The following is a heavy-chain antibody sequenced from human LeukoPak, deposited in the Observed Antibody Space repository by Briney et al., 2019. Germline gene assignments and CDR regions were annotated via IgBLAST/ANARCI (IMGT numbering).Heavy chain of an antibody. CDR2: ISYDGSNK. CDR1: EFTFSNYG. Sequence: GGSLRLSCAASEFTFSNYGMHWVRQAPGKGLEWVAVISYDGSNKYYADSVKGRFTISRDNSKNTLYLQMNRLRAEDTAIYYCARDWYYNILTGYDYWGQGTLVTVSS. J-gene: IGHJ4*02. D-gene: IGHD3-9*01. V-gene: IGHV3-30*03. CDR3: ARDWYYNILTGYDY.